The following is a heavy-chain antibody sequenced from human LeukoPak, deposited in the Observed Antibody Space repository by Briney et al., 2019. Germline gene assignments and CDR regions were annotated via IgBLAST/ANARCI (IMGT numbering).Heavy chain of an antibody. Sequence: SETLSLTCTVPGGSISSYYWSWIRQPPGKGLEWIGYIYYSGSTNYNPSLKSRVTISVDTSKNQFSLKLSSVTAADTAVYYCATYGGARRAFDIWGQGTMVTVSS. CDR1: GGSISSYY. D-gene: IGHD3-16*01. V-gene: IGHV4-59*01. J-gene: IGHJ3*02. CDR2: IYYSGST. CDR3: ATYGGARRAFDI.